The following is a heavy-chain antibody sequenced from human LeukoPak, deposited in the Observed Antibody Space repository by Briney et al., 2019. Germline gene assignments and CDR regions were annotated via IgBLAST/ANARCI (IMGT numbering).Heavy chain of an antibody. CDR1: GFTFSSYA. Sequence: GGSLSLSCAASGFTFSSYAMSWVRQAPGKGLEWVSGISGSGGSTLHAEAVKGRFTNSRDNSEKILYLQMNSLRAEDTAVYYCATGEGYSYGYPLDYWGQGILVTVSS. J-gene: IGHJ4*02. CDR3: ATGEGYSYGYPLDY. D-gene: IGHD5-18*01. V-gene: IGHV3-23*01. CDR2: ISGSGGST.